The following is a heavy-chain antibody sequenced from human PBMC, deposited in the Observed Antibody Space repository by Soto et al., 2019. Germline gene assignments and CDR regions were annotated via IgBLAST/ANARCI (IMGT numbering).Heavy chain of an antibody. J-gene: IGHJ6*02. CDR3: AKFKRGYYYYGMDV. CDR2: ISGSGGST. V-gene: IGHV3-23*01. Sequence: GGSLRLSCAASGFTFSSYAMSWVRQAPGKGLEWVSAISGSGGSTYYADSVKGRFTISRDNSKNTLYLQMNSLRAEDTAVYYCAKFKRGYYYYGMDVWGQGTTVTVSS. D-gene: IGHD1-1*01. CDR1: GFTFSSYA.